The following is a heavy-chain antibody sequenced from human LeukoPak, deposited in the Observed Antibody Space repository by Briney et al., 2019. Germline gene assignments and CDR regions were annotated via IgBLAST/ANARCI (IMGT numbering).Heavy chain of an antibody. CDR2: IYYSGST. CDR1: GGSISSYY. D-gene: IGHD2-2*01. V-gene: IGHV4-59*01. J-gene: IGHJ6*02. CDR3: ARGSTSYYYGMDV. Sequence: SETLSLTCAVSGGSISSYYWSWIRQPPGKGLEWIGYIYYSGSTNYNPSLKSRVTISVDTSKNQFSLKLSSVTAADTAVYYCARGSTSYYYGMDVWGQGTTVTVSS.